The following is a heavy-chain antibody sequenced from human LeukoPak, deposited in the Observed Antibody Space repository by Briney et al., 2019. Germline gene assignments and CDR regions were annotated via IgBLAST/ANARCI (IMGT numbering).Heavy chain of an antibody. CDR2: ISGSGIST. D-gene: IGHD3-9*01. CDR3: AKGDNNILTGYYNSFDS. V-gene: IGHV3-23*01. CDR1: GFSFSNYA. Sequence: GGSLRLSCAASGFSFSNYAMTWIRQAPGKGLEWVSTISGSGISTFFADSVKGRFTISRDNSRNTLFLQMNSLRAEDTALFYCAKGDNNILTGYYNSFDSWGQGTLVTVSS. J-gene: IGHJ4*02.